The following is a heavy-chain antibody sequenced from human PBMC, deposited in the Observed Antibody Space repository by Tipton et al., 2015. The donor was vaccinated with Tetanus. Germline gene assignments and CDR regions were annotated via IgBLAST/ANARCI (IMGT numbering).Heavy chain of an antibody. CDR2: IYYSGST. D-gene: IGHD3-9*01. Sequence: TLSLTCSVSGGSITSSPFFWNWIRQQPGKGPEWIGYIYYSGSTFYNPSFESRVTISVDTAKNQFSLKMNSVTAADTAVYYCARSGYYSRAYHHYRMDVWGQGTTVSVSS. V-gene: IGHV4-31*03. CDR3: ARSGYYSRAYHHYRMDV. J-gene: IGHJ6*02. CDR1: GGSITSSPFF.